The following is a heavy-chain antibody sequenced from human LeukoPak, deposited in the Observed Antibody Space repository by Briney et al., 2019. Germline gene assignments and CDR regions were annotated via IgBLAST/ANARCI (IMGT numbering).Heavy chain of an antibody. CDR1: GGSFTGYY. Sequence: PSEPLSLPCAVYGGSFTGYYWSWTRQPPGKGREWIGEINHSGSTNYNPSLKSRVTISVDPSKNQFSLKLSSVTAADTAVYYCARGEDAVATIFYYYYYGMDVWGKGATVTVSS. CDR3: ARGEDAVATIFYYYYYGMDV. D-gene: IGHD5-12*01. CDR2: INHSGST. V-gene: IGHV4-34*01. J-gene: IGHJ6*04.